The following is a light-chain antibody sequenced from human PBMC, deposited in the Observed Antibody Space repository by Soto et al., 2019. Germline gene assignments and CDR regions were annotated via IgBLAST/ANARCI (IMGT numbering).Light chain of an antibody. CDR3: LLYFGGAQV. Sequence: QTVVTQEPSLTVSPGETVTLTCASSIGAVTSGYYPNWFQQKPGQAPRPLIYGTSNKHSWTPARFSGSLLGGKAALTLSGVQPEDEAEYYCLLYFGGAQVFGGGTKVTVL. V-gene: IGLV7-43*01. J-gene: IGLJ2*01. CDR2: GTS. CDR1: IGAVTSGYY.